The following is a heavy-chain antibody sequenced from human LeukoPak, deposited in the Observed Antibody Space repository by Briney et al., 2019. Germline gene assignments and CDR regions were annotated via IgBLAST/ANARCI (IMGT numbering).Heavy chain of an antibody. J-gene: IGHJ4*02. CDR3: ARGSLYSSAWSHRHRDY. CDR1: GFSFSTFW. Sequence: PGGSLRLSCAASGFSFSTFWMNWVRQSPGKGLEWAATINEDGSEKYYVDSVKGRFTISRDNAKKSMYLQMNSLRDEDKAIYFCARGSLYSSAWSHRHRDYWGQGTLVIVSS. V-gene: IGHV3-7*01. CDR2: INEDGSEK. D-gene: IGHD6-19*01.